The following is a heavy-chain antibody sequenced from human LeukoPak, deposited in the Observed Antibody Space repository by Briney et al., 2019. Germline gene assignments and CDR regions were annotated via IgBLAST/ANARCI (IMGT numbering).Heavy chain of an antibody. Sequence: PGGSLRLSCAASGFTFSSYAMHWVRQAPGKGLEYVSAISSNGGSTYYANSVKGRFTISRDNSKNTLYLQMSSLRAEDMAVYFCARGSGYSSGSRKYYFDYWGQGTLVTVSS. CDR3: ARGSGYSSGSRKYYFDY. CDR1: GFTFSSYA. CDR2: ISSNGGST. D-gene: IGHD3-22*01. V-gene: IGHV3-64*01. J-gene: IGHJ4*02.